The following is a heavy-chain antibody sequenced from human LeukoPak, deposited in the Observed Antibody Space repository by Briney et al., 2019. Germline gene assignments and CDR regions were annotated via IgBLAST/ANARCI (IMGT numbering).Heavy chain of an antibody. CDR2: ISSGSSYI. J-gene: IGHJ4*02. D-gene: IGHD5-12*01. V-gene: IGHV3-21*01. CDR3: ARDYSGYSVD. CDR1: GFTFSSYS. Sequence: GGSLRLSCAASGFTFSSYSMTWVRQAPGKGLEWVSSISSGSSYIYYADSVKGRFTISRDNAKNSLYLQMNSLRAEDSAVYYCARDYSGYSVDWGQGTLVTVSS.